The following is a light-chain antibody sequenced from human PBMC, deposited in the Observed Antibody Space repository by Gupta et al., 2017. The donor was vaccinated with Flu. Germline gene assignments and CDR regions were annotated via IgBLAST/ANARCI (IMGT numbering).Light chain of an antibody. V-gene: IGKV3-20*01. CDR3: QQYGSLLT. Sequence: EILLTQSPNTLSLSPGERATLSCRASQSVSSSYLAWYQQKPGQAPRLLIYGASSRATGIPDRFSGSGSGTDFTLTISRLEPEDFAVYYCQQYGSLLTFGPGTKVDIK. J-gene: IGKJ3*01. CDR1: QSVSSSY. CDR2: GAS.